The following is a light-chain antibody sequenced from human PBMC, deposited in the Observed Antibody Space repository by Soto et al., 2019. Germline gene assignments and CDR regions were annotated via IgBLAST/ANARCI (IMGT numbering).Light chain of an antibody. Sequence: EIVLTQSPATLSLSPGERATLSCRASQSVSVYLAWYQQKPGQAPRLLIYASSTRAAGVPARFSGSGSGTEFTLTISSLQSEDFAVYYCQQYNNWPRTFGQGTKVDI. CDR2: ASS. V-gene: IGKV3-15*01. CDR1: QSVSVY. CDR3: QQYNNWPRT. J-gene: IGKJ1*01.